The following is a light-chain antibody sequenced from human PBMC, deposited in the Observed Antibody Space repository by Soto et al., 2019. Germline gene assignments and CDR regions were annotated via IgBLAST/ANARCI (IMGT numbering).Light chain of an antibody. CDR1: SSDVGGYNY. CDR2: EVR. Sequence: QSALTQPASVSGSPGQSITISCTGTSSDVGGYNYVSWYQVHPGKAPKVLIYEVRSRPSEVSDRFSGSKSGNTASLTISGLQAEDEASYYCSSYTSSSTLVFGGGTKLTVL. CDR3: SSYTSSSTLV. V-gene: IGLV2-14*01. J-gene: IGLJ3*02.